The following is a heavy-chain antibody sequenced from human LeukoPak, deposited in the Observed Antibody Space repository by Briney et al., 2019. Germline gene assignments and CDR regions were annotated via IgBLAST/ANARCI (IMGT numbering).Heavy chain of an antibody. J-gene: IGHJ5*02. CDR3: ARRGYDFWSGYSGNWFDP. CDR1: GGSISSYY. CDR2: IYYSGST. Sequence: SETLSLTCTVSGGSISSYYWSWIRQPPGKGLEWIGYIYYSGSTNYNPSLKSRVTISVDTSKNQFSLKLSSVTAADTAVYYCARRGYDFWSGYSGNWFDPWGQGTLVTVSP. V-gene: IGHV4-59*08. D-gene: IGHD3-3*01.